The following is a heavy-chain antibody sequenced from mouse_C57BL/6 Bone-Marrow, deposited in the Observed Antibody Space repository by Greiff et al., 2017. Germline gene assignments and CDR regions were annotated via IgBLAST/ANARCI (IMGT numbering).Heavy chain of an antibody. V-gene: IGHV1-64*01. CDR2: IHTNSGST. D-gene: IGHD3-2*02. J-gene: IGHJ3*01. CDR3: ARAGTSQATRFAY. CDR1: GYTFNSYW. Sequence: VKLQQPGAELVKPGASVKLSCKASGYTFNSYWMHWVKQRPGQGLEWIGMIHTNSGSTNYKEKFKSKATLTVDQSSSTAYMILSSLTSEDSAFYYCARAGTSQATRFAYCDQGTLVTVSS.